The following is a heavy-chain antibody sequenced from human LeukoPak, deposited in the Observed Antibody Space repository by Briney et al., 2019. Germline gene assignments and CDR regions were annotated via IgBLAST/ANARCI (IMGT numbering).Heavy chain of an antibody. D-gene: IGHD3-16*01. CDR3: VGGGTWHSDY. Sequence: GGSLRLSCAASGFAFGGYYMSWVRQVPGKGLEWVATVKQDGSQKYYVGSVRGRFTISKDNANNSLYLQMNSLRVDDTAVYYCVGGGTWHSDYWGQGTLVTVSS. V-gene: IGHV3-7*01. J-gene: IGHJ4*02. CDR1: GFAFGGYY. CDR2: VKQDGSQK.